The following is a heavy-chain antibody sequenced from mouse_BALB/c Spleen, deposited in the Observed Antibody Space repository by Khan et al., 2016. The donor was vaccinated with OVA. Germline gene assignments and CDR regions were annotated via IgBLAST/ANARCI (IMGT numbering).Heavy chain of an antibody. Sequence: QVQLQQPGAELVRPGTSVKVSCKASGYAFTNYLIEWVKQRPGQGLEWIGVINPGSGGTNYNEKFKDTATLTADKSSSTAYMQLSSLTSDDSAVYFCSRSGYGFGAYWGPGTLVTVSA. CDR3: SRSGYGFGAY. D-gene: IGHD3-2*02. CDR1: GYAFTNYL. J-gene: IGHJ3*01. CDR2: INPGSGGT. V-gene: IGHV1-54*01.